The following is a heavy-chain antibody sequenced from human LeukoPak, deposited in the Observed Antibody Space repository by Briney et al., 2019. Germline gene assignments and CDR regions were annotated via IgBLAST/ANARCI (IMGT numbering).Heavy chain of an antibody. CDR1: GFTFSSYS. J-gene: IGHJ6*02. CDR2: ISSSSSYI. V-gene: IGHV3-21*01. Sequence: GGSLRLSCAASGFTFSSYSMNWVRQVPGKGLEWVSSISSSSSYIYYADSVKGRFTISRDNAKNSLYLQMNSLRAEDTAVYYCARFVGRQYSSGWYRGERDYYYYYGMDVWGQGTTVTVSS. CDR3: ARFVGRQYSSGWYRGERDYYYYYGMDV. D-gene: IGHD6-19*01.